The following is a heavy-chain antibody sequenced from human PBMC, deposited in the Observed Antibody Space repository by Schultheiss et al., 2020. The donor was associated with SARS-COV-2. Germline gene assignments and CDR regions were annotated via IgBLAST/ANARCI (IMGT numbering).Heavy chain of an antibody. D-gene: IGHD6-13*01. Sequence: ASVKVSCKASGYSFTGYYIHWVRQAPGQGLEWMGWIDPNSGGTNYAQKFQGRVIMTWDTSIATAYIELSRLRSDDTAMYYCARDHEIIAAATFDYWGQGSQVTVSS. J-gene: IGHJ4*02. CDR1: GYSFTGYY. CDR3: ARDHEIIAAATFDY. CDR2: IDPNSGGT. V-gene: IGHV1-2*02.